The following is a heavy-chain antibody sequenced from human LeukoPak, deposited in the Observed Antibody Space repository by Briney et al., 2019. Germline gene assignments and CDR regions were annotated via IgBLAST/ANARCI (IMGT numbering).Heavy chain of an antibody. CDR1: GGSFSGYY. CDR2: INHSGST. CDR3: ARGRSFVWGSYRYTAPLDY. Sequence: PSETLSLTCAVYGGSFSGYYWSWIRQPPGKGLEWIGEINHSGSTNYNPSLKSRVTISVDTSKNQFSLKLSSVTAADTAVYCCARGRSFVWGSYRYTAPLDYWGQGTLVTVSS. D-gene: IGHD3-16*02. J-gene: IGHJ4*02. V-gene: IGHV4-34*01.